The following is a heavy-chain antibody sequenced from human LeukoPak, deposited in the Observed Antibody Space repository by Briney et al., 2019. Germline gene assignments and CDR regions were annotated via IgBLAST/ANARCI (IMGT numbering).Heavy chain of an antibody. CDR1: GFTFSSYW. CDR2: INHNGNVN. D-gene: IGHD3-16*01. J-gene: IGHJ6*02. Sequence: GGSLRLSCAASGFTFSSYWMNWARQASGKGLEWVASINHNGNVNYYVDSVKGRFTISRDNAKNSLYLQMSNLRAEDTAVYFCARGGGLDVWGQGATVTVSS. V-gene: IGHV3-7*03. CDR3: ARGGGLDV.